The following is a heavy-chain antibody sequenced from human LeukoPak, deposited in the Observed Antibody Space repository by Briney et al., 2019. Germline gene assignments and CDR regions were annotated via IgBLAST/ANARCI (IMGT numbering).Heavy chain of an antibody. D-gene: IGHD2-15*01. CDR1: GFTFSEYY. V-gene: IGHV3-11*01. J-gene: IGHJ4*02. Sequence: GRSLRLSCAASGFTFSEYYMSWIRQARGKGLEWVSYISSCGSTIYYADSVKGRFNIYRDNAKNSLYLQMNSLRAEDTAVYYCSRVGVVVYWGQGTLVTVSS. CDR3: SRVGVVVY. CDR2: ISSCGSTI.